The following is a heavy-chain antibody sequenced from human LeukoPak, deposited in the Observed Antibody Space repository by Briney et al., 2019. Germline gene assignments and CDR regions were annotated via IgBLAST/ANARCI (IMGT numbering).Heavy chain of an antibody. CDR3: ASSPQDY. V-gene: IGHV3-7*02. CDR2: IKQDGSEK. CDR1: GGTFSSYA. J-gene: IGHJ4*02. Sequence: ASVKVSCKASGGTFSSYAISWVRQAPGQGLEWVANIKQDGSEKYYVDSVKGRFTISRDNAKNSLYPQMNSLRAEDTAVYYCASSPQDYWGQGTLATVSS.